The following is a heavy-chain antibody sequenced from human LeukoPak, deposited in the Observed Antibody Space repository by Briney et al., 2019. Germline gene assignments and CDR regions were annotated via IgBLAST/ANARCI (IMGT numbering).Heavy chain of an antibody. CDR2: IYYSGST. CDR3: ARDRLWYFDL. D-gene: IGHD6-25*01. V-gene: IGHV4-59*01. Sequence: SETLSLTCTVSGGSISSYYWSWIRQPPGKGLEWIGYIYYSGSTNYNPSLKSRVTISVDTSKNQFSLKLSSVTAAATAVYYCARDRLWYFDLWGRGTLVTVSS. J-gene: IGHJ2*01. CDR1: GGSISSYY.